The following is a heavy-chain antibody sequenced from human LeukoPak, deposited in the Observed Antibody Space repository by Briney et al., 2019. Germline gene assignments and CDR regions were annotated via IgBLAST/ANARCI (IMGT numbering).Heavy chain of an antibody. CDR1: GYTFSGYY. D-gene: IGHD5-12*01. CDR3: ASEGTNSGYDPWDY. CDR2: INPNSGGT. V-gene: IGHV1-2*02. J-gene: IGHJ4*02. Sequence: ASVKVSCKASGYTFSGYYMHWVRQAPGQGLEWMGWINPNSGGTNYAQKFQGRVTMTRDTSISTAYMELSRLRSDDTAVYYCASEGTNSGYDPWDYWGQGTLVTVSS.